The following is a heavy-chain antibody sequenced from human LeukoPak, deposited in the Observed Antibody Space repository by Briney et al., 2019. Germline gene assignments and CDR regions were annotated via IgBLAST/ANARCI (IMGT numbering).Heavy chain of an antibody. CDR1: GYTFTGYY. Sequence: GASVKVSCKASGYTFTGYYMHWVRQAPGQGLEWMGWINPNGGGTNYAQKLQGRVTMTTDTSTSTAYMELRSLRSGDTAVYYCARDSGEVYSVDAFDIWGQGTMVTVSS. J-gene: IGHJ3*02. CDR3: ARDSGEVYSVDAFDI. CDR2: INPNGGGT. D-gene: IGHD3-10*01. V-gene: IGHV1-2*02.